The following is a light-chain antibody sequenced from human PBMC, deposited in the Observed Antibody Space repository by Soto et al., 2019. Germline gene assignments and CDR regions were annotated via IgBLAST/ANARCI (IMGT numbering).Light chain of an antibody. CDR3: QQSSNWPPIN. CDR2: DAS. V-gene: IGKV3-11*01. Sequence: EIVLTQSPGTLSLSPGDRATLSCRCSQSISSGFLAWYQQKPGQAPRLLIHDASHRAAGIPARFSGSGFGTDFTLTISSLEPEDAAVYYCQQSSNWPPINFGQGTRLEIK. CDR1: QSISSGF. J-gene: IGKJ5*01.